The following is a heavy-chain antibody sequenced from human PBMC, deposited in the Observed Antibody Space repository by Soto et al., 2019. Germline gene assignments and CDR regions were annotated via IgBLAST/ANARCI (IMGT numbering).Heavy chain of an antibody. J-gene: IGHJ3*02. D-gene: IGHD2-2*01. CDR3: ARVLGEIVVVPAAGAFDI. V-gene: IGHV1-3*01. CDR2: INAGNGNT. Sequence: ASVKVSCKASGYTFTSYARHWVRQAPGQRLGWMGWINAGNGNTKYSQKFQGRVTITRDTSASTAYMELSSLRSEDTAVYYCARVLGEIVVVPAAGAFDIWGQGTMVTV. CDR1: GYTFTSYA.